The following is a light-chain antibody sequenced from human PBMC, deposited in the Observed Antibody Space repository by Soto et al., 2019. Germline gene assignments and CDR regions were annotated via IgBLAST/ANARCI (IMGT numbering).Light chain of an antibody. V-gene: IGLV2-14*01. CDR3: SSYTSSSTLYV. Sequence: QSALTQPASVSGSPGQSITISCTGTSSDVGGYNYVSWFQHHPGKAPKLIIYEVSYRPSGVSNRFSGSKSGNTASLTISGLQAEDEADYYCSSYTSSSTLYVFGTGTKLTVL. CDR2: EVS. CDR1: SSDVGGYNY. J-gene: IGLJ1*01.